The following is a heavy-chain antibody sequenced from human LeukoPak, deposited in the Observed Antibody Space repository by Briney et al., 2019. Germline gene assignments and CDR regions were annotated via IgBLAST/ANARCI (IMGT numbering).Heavy chain of an antibody. D-gene: IGHD2-15*01. CDR2: INPNSGGT. V-gene: IGHV1-2*02. CDR3: ARGLDCSGGSCYSTPGY. CDR1: GYTFTGYY. J-gene: IGHJ4*02. Sequence: ASVKVSCKSSGYTFTGYYMHWARQAPGQGLEWMGWINPNSGGTNYAQKFQGRVTMTRDTSISTAYMELSRLRSDDTAVYYCARGLDCSGGSCYSTPGYWGQGTLVTVSS.